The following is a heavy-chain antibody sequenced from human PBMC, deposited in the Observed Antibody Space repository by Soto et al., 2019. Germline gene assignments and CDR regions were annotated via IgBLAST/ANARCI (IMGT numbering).Heavy chain of an antibody. CDR3: ARAAPRYCSGGSCYSGRDY. V-gene: IGHV4-34*01. CDR1: GGSFSGYY. D-gene: IGHD2-15*01. CDR2: INHSGST. Sequence: QVQLQQWGAGLLKPSETLSLTCAVYGGSFSGYYWSWIRQPPGKGLEWIGEINHSGSTNYNPSLQGRVTISVDTTKNQFSLKLSSVTAADTAVYYCARAAPRYCSGGSCYSGRDYLGQGTLVTVSS. J-gene: IGHJ4*02.